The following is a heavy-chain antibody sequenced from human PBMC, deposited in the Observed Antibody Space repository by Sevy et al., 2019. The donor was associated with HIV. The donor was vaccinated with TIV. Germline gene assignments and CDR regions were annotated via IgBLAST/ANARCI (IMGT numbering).Heavy chain of an antibody. Sequence: ASVKVSCKASGYIFTDYYIHWVLQAPGQGLEWMAWINSDSGVTNYAQRFQGEVTVTRDTSLSTAYLELTNLKSNDTDIYFCARLTTQPTSDLYGLDVSGQWKKVTVSS. D-gene: IGHD4-17*01. CDR1: GYIFTDYY. V-gene: IGHV1-2*02. CDR3: ARLTTQPTSDLYGLDV. J-gene: IGHJ6*02. CDR2: INSDSGVT.